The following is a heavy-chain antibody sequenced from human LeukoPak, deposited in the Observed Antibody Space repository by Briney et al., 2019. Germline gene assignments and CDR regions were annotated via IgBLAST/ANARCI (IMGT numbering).Heavy chain of an antibody. J-gene: IGHJ4*02. CDR3: AKLNSYGDY. Sequence: GGSLRLSCAVSGFTFSNHGMSWVRQAPGKALECVSTISANGGSTYYADSVKGRFTISRDNSNNMVYLQMDSLRVEDTATYYCAKLNSYGDYWGQGTLVTISS. D-gene: IGHD5-18*01. CDR1: GFTFSNHG. V-gene: IGHV3-23*01. CDR2: ISANGGST.